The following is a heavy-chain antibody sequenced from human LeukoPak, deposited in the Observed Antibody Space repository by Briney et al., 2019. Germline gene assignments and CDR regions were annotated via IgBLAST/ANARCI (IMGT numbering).Heavy chain of an antibody. CDR2: ISGSGGST. V-gene: IGHV3-23*01. CDR1: GFTFSSYA. D-gene: IGHD2-15*01. CDR3: RSALQVVVAARGKFDY. J-gene: IGHJ4*02. Sequence: PGGSLRLSCAASGFTFSSYAMSWVRQAPGKGLEWVSAISGSGGSTYYADSVKGRFTISRDNSKNTLYLQMNSLRAEDTAVYYCRSALQVVVAARGKFDYWGQGTLVTVSS.